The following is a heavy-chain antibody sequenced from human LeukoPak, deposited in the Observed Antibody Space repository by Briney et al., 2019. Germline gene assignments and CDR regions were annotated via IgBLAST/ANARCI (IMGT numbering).Heavy chain of an antibody. D-gene: IGHD3-10*01. V-gene: IGHV4-59*01. J-gene: IGHJ5*02. CDR3: ARVGGGRFDP. CDR1: DGSITNYY. CDR2: IYYSGST. Sequence: SETLSLTCTVSDGSITNYYWSWIRQPPGKGLEWIGHIYYSGSTKYNPSLKSRVTISVDTSKNQFSLKMRSVTAADTAVYYCARVGGGRFDPWGQGTLVTVSS.